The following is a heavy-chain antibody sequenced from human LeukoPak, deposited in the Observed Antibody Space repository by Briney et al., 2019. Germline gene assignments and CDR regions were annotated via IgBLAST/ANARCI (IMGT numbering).Heavy chain of an antibody. J-gene: IGHJ6*02. V-gene: IGHV3-13*01. CDR1: GFTFSSYD. CDR2: IGTAGET. CDR3: ARERWFGQLSYGMDV. D-gene: IGHD3-10*01. Sequence: GGCLRLSCAASGFTFSSYDMHWVRQATGKGLKWVSAIGTAGETYYPGSVKGGFTISRENHKNSLYLKLNSLRAGDTAVYYCARERWFGQLSYGMDVWGQGTKVTVSS.